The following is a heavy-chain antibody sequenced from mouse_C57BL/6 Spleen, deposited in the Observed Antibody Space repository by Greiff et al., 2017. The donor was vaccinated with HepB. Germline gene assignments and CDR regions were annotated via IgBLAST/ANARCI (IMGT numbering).Heavy chain of an antibody. V-gene: IGHV1-74*01. D-gene: IGHD4-1*01. Sequence: QVQLKQPGAELVKPGASVKVSCKASGYTFTSYWMHWVKQRPGQGLEWIGRIHPSDSDTNYNQKFKGKATLTVDKSSSTAYMQLSSLTSEDSAVYYCAIEGELGRGDYYFDYWGQGTTLTVSS. CDR1: GYTFTSYW. CDR2: IHPSDSDT. J-gene: IGHJ2*01. CDR3: AIEGELGRGDYYFDY.